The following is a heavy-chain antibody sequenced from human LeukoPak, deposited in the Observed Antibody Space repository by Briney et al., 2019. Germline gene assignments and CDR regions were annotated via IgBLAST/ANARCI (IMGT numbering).Heavy chain of an antibody. D-gene: IGHD6-19*01. CDR3: ARDGDEYSSGWSFDY. CDR1: GYTFTGYY. J-gene: IGHJ4*02. V-gene: IGHV1-2*04. Sequence: ASVKVSCKASGYTFTGYYMHWVRQAPGQGLEWMGWINPNSGGTNHAQKFQGWVTMTRDTSISTAYMELSRLRSDDTAVYCCARDGDEYSSGWSFDYWGQGTLVTVSS. CDR2: INPNSGGT.